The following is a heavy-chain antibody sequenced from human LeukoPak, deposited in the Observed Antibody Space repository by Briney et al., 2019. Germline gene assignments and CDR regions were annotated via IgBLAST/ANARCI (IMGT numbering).Heavy chain of an antibody. V-gene: IGHV3-21*01. J-gene: IGHJ3*02. D-gene: IGHD3-22*01. CDR1: GFTFDTYT. CDR2: ISSKSGYI. CDR3: ARDLEDSSPFGAFDM. Sequence: GGSLRLSCVASGFTFDTYTMNWVRQAPGKGLEWVSSISSKSGYIHYADSVKGRFIISRDNAKNSLSLQMNSLRAEDTAVYYCARDLEDSSPFGAFDMWGQGTTVTVSS.